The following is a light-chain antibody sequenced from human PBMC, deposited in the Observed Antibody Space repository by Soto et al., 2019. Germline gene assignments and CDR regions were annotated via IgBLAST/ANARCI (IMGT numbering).Light chain of an antibody. Sequence: EIVLTQSPGTLSLSPGERATLSCRASQSVSSSYLAWYQQKPGQAPSLLIYGASSRATGIPDRFSGSWSGEDFTIIISRLEPEDFVVYYCQQYGSSPWTFGQGTKVEIK. V-gene: IGKV3-20*01. CDR3: QQYGSSPWT. J-gene: IGKJ1*01. CDR1: QSVSSSY. CDR2: GAS.